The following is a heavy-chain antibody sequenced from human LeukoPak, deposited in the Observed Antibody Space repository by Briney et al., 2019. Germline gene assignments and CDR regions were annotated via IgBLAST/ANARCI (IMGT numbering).Heavy chain of an antibody. J-gene: IGHJ4*02. Sequence: GGSLRLSCSASGFSFNNYAMAWVRQAPGRGLDWLSAINGGGTNTYNADSVKGRFTISRDNSKKTLYLQMNSLRAEDTAVYYCAKGSSSGWPYYFDQWGQGTLVTVSS. D-gene: IGHD6-19*01. CDR2: INGGGTNT. CDR1: GFSFNNYA. V-gene: IGHV3-23*01. CDR3: AKGSSSGWPYYFDQ.